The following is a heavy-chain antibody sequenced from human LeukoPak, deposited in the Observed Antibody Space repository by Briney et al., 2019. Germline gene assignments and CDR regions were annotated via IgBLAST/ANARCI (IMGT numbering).Heavy chain of an antibody. J-gene: IGHJ3*02. Sequence: GGSLRLSCAASGFTFSSYSMNCVRQAPGKGLDWVSSISSSSSYIYYAHSVKGRFTTSRDNAKNSLYLQMNSLRAEDTAVYYCARVKVASTAFDIWGQGTMVTVSS. CDR3: ARVKVASTAFDI. CDR1: GFTFSSYS. D-gene: IGHD2-15*01. V-gene: IGHV3-21*01. CDR2: ISSSSSYI.